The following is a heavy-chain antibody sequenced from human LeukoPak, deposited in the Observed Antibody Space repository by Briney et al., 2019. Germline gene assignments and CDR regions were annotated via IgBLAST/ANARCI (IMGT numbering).Heavy chain of an antibody. J-gene: IGHJ3*02. Sequence: SETLSLTCAVYGGSFSGYYWSWIRQPPGKGQEWIGEINHSGSTNYNPSLKPRVPISVDTSKNQFSLKLSSVTAADTAVYYCARVGRMTTVVIRAFDIWGQGTMVTVSS. CDR1: GGSFSGYY. CDR3: ARVGRMTTVVIRAFDI. CDR2: INHSGST. D-gene: IGHD4-23*01. V-gene: IGHV4-34*01.